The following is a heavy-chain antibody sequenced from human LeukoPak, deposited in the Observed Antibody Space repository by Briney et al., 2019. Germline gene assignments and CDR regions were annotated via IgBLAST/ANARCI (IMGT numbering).Heavy chain of an antibody. V-gene: IGHV3-48*01. CDR3: ARDKSWGYVGASSFDY. Sequence: PGGSLRLSCAASGFTFSSYSMNWVRQAPGKGLEWVSYISISSNTIFYADFVKGRFTTSRDNAKNSLYLQMNSLRAEDTAVYYCARDKSWGYVGASSFDYWGQGTLVTVSS. J-gene: IGHJ4*02. D-gene: IGHD1-26*01. CDR1: GFTFSSYS. CDR2: ISISSNTI.